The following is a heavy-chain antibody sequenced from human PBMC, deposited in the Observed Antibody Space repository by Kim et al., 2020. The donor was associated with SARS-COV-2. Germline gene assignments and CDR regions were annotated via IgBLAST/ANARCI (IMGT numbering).Heavy chain of an antibody. CDR1: GFGVKNSY. CDR2: IYSGGAT. D-gene: IGHD6-19*01. J-gene: IGHJ4*02. Sequence: GGSLRLSCAVSGFGVKNSYMSWVRQAPGKGLEWVSAIYSGGATFYADFVQGRFTISKDNSKDTMHLQLNSLRADDTAVYYCVKDSDSGWYHAYWGQGTLDSVSS. CDR3: VKDSDSGWYHAY. V-gene: IGHV3-66*01.